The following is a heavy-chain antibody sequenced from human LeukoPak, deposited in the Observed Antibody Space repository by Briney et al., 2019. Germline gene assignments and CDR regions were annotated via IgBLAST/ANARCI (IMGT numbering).Heavy chain of an antibody. D-gene: IGHD6-19*01. CDR3: VREIWKWLL. CDR2: ISHDGSNK. V-gene: IGHV3-30-3*01. Sequence: GRSLRLSCAASGFTFSSYAMHWVRQAPGKGLEWVALISHDGSNKYSADSVKGRFTISRDNSENTLYVEMNSLRAEDTAIYYCVREIWKWLLWGQGTLVTVAS. J-gene: IGHJ4*02. CDR1: GFTFSSYA.